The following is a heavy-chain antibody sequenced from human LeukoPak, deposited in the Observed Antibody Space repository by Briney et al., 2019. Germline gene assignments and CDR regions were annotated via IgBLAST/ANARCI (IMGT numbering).Heavy chain of an antibody. V-gene: IGHV3-33*01. Sequence: GGSLRLSCAASGYTFRTYGMQWVRQAPGGGLEWVALIGPDGSKKFYAESVKGRFTISRDNAKNSLYLQMNSLRAEDTAVYYCARDPPHYDILTGYPSGWYYFDYWGQGTLVTISS. CDR3: ARDPPHYDILTGYPSGWYYFDY. D-gene: IGHD3-9*01. CDR2: IGPDGSKK. J-gene: IGHJ4*02. CDR1: GYTFRTYG.